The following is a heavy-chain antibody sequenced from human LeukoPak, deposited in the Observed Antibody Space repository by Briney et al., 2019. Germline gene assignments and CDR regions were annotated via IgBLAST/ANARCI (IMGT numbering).Heavy chain of an antibody. Sequence: SVKVSCKASGGTFSSYAISWVRQAPGQGLEWMGRIIPIFGTANYAQKFQGRVTITTDESTSTAYMELSSLRSEDTAVYHCARDRLRLGELSSHLYFDYWGQGTLVTVSS. CDR1: GGTFSSYA. CDR3: ARDRLRLGELSSHLYFDY. CDR2: IIPIFGTA. V-gene: IGHV1-69*05. J-gene: IGHJ4*02. D-gene: IGHD3-16*02.